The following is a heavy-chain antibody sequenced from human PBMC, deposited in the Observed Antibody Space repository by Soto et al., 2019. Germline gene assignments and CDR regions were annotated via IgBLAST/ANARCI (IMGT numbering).Heavy chain of an antibody. CDR1: GYSFTSYW. V-gene: IGHV5-51*01. J-gene: IGHJ6*02. Sequence: GASLKISCKGSGYSFTSYWIGWVRQMPGKGLEWRGIIYPGDSDTRYSPSFQAQVTISADKSISTAYLQWSSLKASDTAMYYCARLKNYYDSSAEGTYYYYGMDVWGQGTTVTVSS. CDR3: ARLKNYYDSSAEGTYYYYGMDV. D-gene: IGHD3-22*01. CDR2: IYPGDSDT.